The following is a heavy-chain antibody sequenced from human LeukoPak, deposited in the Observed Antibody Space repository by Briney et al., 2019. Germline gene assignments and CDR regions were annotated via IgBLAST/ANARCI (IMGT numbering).Heavy chain of an antibody. J-gene: IGHJ4*02. CDR3: ARVRLAIAVAGFFDY. CDR2: IHYRGSDK. V-gene: IGHV3-30*02. D-gene: IGHD6-19*01. Sequence: PGGSLRLSCAASGFTFSDYGIHWVRQAPGKGLEWVAFIHYRGSDKYYADSVKGRFTIYRDNSKNTLYLQMNSLRAEDTAVYYCARVRLAIAVAGFFDYWGQGTLVTVSS. CDR1: GFTFSDYG.